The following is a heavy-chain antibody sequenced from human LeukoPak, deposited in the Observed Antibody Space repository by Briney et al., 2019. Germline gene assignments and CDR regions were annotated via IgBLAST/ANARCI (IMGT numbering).Heavy chain of an antibody. J-gene: IGHJ4*02. CDR1: GFTFSSVG. Sequence: GGSLRLSCAASGFTFSSVGISWVRQVRGKGLEWVGRIRRKTDGETTDHAAPVKGRFTISRDDSKNTLYLQMNSLKTEDTAVYYCVTDLVIKGYFDYWGQGALVTVSS. CDR3: VTDLVIKGYFDY. CDR2: IRRKTDGETT. D-gene: IGHD2-21*01. V-gene: IGHV3-15*01.